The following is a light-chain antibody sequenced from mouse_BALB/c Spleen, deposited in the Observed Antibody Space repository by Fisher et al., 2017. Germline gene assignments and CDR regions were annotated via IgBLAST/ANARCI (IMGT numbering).Light chain of an antibody. CDR2: DTS. Sequence: DIVLTQSTAIMSASPGEKVTMTCRASSSVSSSYLHWYQQKSGASPKRWIYDTSNLASGVPARFSGSGSGTFYSLTISSVEAEDAATYYCHQYHRSPLTFGTGTKLKLK. V-gene: IGKV4-57-1*01. CDR3: HQYHRSPLT. CDR1: SSVSSSY. J-gene: IGKJ5*01.